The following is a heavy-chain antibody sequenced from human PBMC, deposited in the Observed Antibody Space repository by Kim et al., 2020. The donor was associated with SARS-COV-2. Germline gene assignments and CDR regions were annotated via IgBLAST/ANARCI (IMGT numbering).Heavy chain of an antibody. V-gene: IGHV4-31*02. Sequence: KSRVTISVDTSKNQFSLKLSSVTAADTAVYYCAREGVTMVLDGTRWVFDPWGQGTLVTVSS. D-gene: IGHD3-10*01. J-gene: IGHJ5*02. CDR3: AREGVTMVLDGTRWVFDP.